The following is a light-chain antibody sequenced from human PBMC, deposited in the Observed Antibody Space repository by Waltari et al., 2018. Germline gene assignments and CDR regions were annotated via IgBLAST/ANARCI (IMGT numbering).Light chain of an antibody. CDR3: QQSGTFPPT. J-gene: IGKJ1*01. V-gene: IGKV1-12*01. CDR1: QDIRTW. CDR2: HAS. Sequence: DLRMNPSPSSVSAFVGDRITLTCRASQDIRTWLAWYQQKPGKAPRLLIYHASGLQSGVPSRFSGSGSGTDFTLTISSLQPEDFATYSCQQSGTFPPTFGPGTKVEI.